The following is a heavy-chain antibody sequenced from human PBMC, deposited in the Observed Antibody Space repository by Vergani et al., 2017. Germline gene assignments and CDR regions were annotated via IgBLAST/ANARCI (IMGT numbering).Heavy chain of an antibody. Sequence: QVQLVQSGAEVKKPGSSVKVSCKASGGTFSSYAISWVRQAPGQGLEWMVGIIPIVGTANYAQKFQGRVTMTADESTSTAYMELSSLRSEDTAVYYCARGRPSIAAAVYDAFDIWGQGTMVTVSS. J-gene: IGHJ3*02. CDR2: IIPIVGTA. CDR3: ARGRPSIAAAVYDAFDI. V-gene: IGHV1-69*01. D-gene: IGHD6-13*01. CDR1: GGTFSSYA.